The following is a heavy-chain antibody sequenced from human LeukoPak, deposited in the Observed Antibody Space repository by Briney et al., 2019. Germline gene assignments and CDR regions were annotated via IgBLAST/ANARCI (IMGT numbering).Heavy chain of an antibody. CDR2: ISGSGRTI. Sequence: GGSLRLSCSASTFTFSGYYMSWIRQAPGKGLDWVSYISGSGRTIYYADSVKGRFTISRDNAKNSLYLQMNSLRAEDTAVYYCARDRMGELLGYNWFDPWGQGTLVTVSS. V-gene: IGHV3-11*01. D-gene: IGHD1-26*01. CDR3: ARDRMGELLGYNWFDP. J-gene: IGHJ5*02. CDR1: TFTFSGYY.